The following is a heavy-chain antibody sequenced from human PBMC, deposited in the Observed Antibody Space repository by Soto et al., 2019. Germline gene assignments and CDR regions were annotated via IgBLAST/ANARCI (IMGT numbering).Heavy chain of an antibody. CDR3: ARGTYYDILTGSPAWFDP. Sequence: ASVKVSCKASGYTFTSYGISWVRQAPGQGLEWMGWISVYNGNTNYAQKLQGRVTMTTDTSTSTAYMELRSLRSDDTAVYYCARGTYYDILTGSPAWFDPWGQGTLVTSPQ. CDR2: ISVYNGNT. D-gene: IGHD3-9*01. V-gene: IGHV1-18*04. CDR1: GYTFTSYG. J-gene: IGHJ5*02.